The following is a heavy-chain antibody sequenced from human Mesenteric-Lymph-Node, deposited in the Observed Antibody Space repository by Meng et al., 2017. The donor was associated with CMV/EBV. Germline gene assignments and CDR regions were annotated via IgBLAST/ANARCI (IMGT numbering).Heavy chain of an antibody. V-gene: IGHV3-21*06. J-gene: IGHJ6*02. Sequence: GGSLRLSCAASGFTFSSYGMHWVRQAPGKGLEWVSSISGSSSYIYYADSVKGRFTISRDNAKNSLYLQMNSLRAEDTAVYYCARGATMVRGAADYYYGMDVWGQGTTVTVSS. CDR2: ISGSSSYI. D-gene: IGHD3-10*01. CDR3: ARGATMVRGAADYYYGMDV. CDR1: GFTFSSYG.